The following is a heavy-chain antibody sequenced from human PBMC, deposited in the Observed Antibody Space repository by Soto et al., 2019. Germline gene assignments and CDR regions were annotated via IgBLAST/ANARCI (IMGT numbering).Heavy chain of an antibody. Sequence: GGSLRLSCAASGFTFSSYAMSWVHQAPGKGLEWVSAISGSGGSTYYADSVKGRFTISRDNSKNTLYLQMNSLRAEDTAVYYCANPYGASGSRSYWGQGTLVTVSS. J-gene: IGHJ4*02. CDR3: ANPYGASGSRSY. CDR1: GFTFSSYA. V-gene: IGHV3-23*01. D-gene: IGHD1-26*01. CDR2: ISGSGGST.